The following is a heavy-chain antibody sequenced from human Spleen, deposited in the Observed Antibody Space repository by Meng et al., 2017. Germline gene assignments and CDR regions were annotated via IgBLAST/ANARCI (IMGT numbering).Heavy chain of an antibody. CDR3: AKKLGSADCYFDY. Sequence: GESLKISCAASGFTFNNYPMSWVRQAPGKGLEWVSAISGSGLSTYYADSVKGRFTISRDNSKNTLYLQMNSLRVEDTAVYYCAKKLGSADCYFDYWGQGTLVTVSS. CDR2: ISGSGLST. D-gene: IGHD1-26*01. J-gene: IGHJ4*02. CDR1: GFTFNNYP. V-gene: IGHV3-23*01.